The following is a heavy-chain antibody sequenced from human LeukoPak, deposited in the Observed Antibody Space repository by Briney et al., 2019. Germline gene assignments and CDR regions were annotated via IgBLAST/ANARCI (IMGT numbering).Heavy chain of an antibody. D-gene: IGHD1-26*01. J-gene: IGHJ3*02. V-gene: IGHV1-8*03. CDR2: MNPNSGNT. CDR3: ARGRELRSNGAFDI. CDR1: GYTFTSYY. Sequence: ASVKVSCKASGYTFTSYYIHWVRQATGQGLEWMGWMNPNSGNTGYAQKFQGRVTITRNTSISTAYMELSSLRSEDTAVYYCARGRELRSNGAFDIWGQGTMVTVSS.